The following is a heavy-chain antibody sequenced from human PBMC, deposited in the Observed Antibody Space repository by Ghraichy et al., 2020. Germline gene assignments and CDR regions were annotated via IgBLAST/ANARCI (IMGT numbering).Heavy chain of an antibody. CDR3: ARLGSIAATENWFDP. CDR2: IYYTGST. Sequence: SETLSLTCTVSGGSISSSSYYCGWIRQPPGKGLEWIGTIYYTGSTHYNPSLKSRVTISVDTSKDQFSLKLSSVTAADTAVYYCARLGSIAATENWFDPWGQGTLVTVSS. D-gene: IGHD6-25*01. V-gene: IGHV4-39*01. CDR1: GGSISSSSYY. J-gene: IGHJ5*02.